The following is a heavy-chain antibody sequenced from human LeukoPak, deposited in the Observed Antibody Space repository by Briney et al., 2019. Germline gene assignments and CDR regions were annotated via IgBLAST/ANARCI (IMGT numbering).Heavy chain of an antibody. Sequence: PGGSLRLSCAASGFTFSDYYTSWIRQAPGKGLEWVSYISSSGSTIYYADSVKGRFTISRDNAKNSLYLQMNSLRAEDTAVYYCASSGYDFWSGPSYNWFDPWGQGTLVTVSS. J-gene: IGHJ5*02. CDR3: ASSGYDFWSGPSYNWFDP. V-gene: IGHV3-11*04. CDR2: ISSSGSTI. CDR1: GFTFSDYY. D-gene: IGHD3-3*01.